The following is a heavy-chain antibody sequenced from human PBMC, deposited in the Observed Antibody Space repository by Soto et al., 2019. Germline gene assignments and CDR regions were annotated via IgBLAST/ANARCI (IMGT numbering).Heavy chain of an antibody. J-gene: IGHJ4*02. V-gene: IGHV3-23*01. Sequence: GSLRLSCAASGFTFSSYAMTWVRQGPGKGLEWVSSIGTTTGDMLYADSVKGRFTISRDNSRNTLYLQMNSLRTEDTAIYYCAKRSPSGTYYFDYWGQGTLVTVSS. D-gene: IGHD1-26*01. CDR2: IGTTTGDM. CDR1: GFTFSSYA. CDR3: AKRSPSGTYYFDY.